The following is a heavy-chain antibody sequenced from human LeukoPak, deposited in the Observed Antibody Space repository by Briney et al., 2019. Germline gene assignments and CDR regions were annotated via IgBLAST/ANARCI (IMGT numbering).Heavy chain of an antibody. Sequence: GGSLRLSCAASGFSLSSYGMHWVRQAPGKGLEWVAFIRYDGSNKYYADSVKGRFTISRDKTKNTLYLQMDSLRAEDTAVYYCAKDGLPPAVAGTSLDYWGQGTLVTVSS. J-gene: IGHJ4*02. CDR1: GFSLSSYG. V-gene: IGHV3-30*02. CDR2: IRYDGSNK. CDR3: AKDGLPPAVAGTSLDY. D-gene: IGHD6-19*01.